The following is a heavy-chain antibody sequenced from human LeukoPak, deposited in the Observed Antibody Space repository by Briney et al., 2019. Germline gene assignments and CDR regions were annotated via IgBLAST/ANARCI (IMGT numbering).Heavy chain of an antibody. V-gene: IGHV4-38-2*01. Sequence: SSETLSLTCAASGYSLTTGSYWGWIRQPPGKGLEWIGYIYYHGNTYYNPSLRSRATVSMAPAENQISLQLTSLTAADTAVYYCARAIYCSDGKCEKADFDAWGPGTLVAVSS. D-gene: IGHD2-15*01. CDR1: GYSLTTGSY. CDR3: ARAIYCSDGKCEKADFDA. J-gene: IGHJ4*02. CDR2: IYYHGNT.